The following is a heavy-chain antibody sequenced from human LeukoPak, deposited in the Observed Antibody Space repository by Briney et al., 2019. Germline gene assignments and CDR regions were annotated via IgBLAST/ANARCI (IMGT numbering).Heavy chain of an antibody. J-gene: IGHJ4*02. Sequence: SETLSLTCTVSGYSISSGYCWGWIRQPPGQGLGWIGSMYHSGSTYYDPSLKSRVTISVDTSKNQFSLKLSSVAAADTAVYYCARIREILVVPDANGVFDYWGQGTLVTVSS. CDR3: ARIREILVVPDANGVFDY. V-gene: IGHV4-38-2*02. D-gene: IGHD2-2*01. CDR1: GYSISSGYC. CDR2: MYHSGST.